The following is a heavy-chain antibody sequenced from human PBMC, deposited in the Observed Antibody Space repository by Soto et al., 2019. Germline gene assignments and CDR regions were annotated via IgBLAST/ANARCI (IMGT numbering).Heavy chain of an antibody. CDR1: GFTFSSYA. CDR2: ISSNGGST. J-gene: IGHJ5*02. Sequence: PGGSLRLSCSASGFTFSSYAMHWVRQAPGKGLEYVSAISSNGGSTYYADSVKGRFTISRDNSKNTLYLQMSSLRAEDTALYYCVKSHFDWLLSSWFDPWGQGTLVTVSS. V-gene: IGHV3-64D*08. CDR3: VKSHFDWLLSSWFDP. D-gene: IGHD3-9*01.